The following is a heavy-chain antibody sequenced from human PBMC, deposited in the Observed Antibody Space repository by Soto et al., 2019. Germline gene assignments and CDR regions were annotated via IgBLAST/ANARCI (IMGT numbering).Heavy chain of an antibody. Sequence: QVQLVESGGGVVQPGRSLRLSCAASGFSFSISPMTWARRAPGKGPGWVELIPYDGTNKFYADSVKGRFTISRDNSKSTLYLQVDSLRPEDAAVYYCARDPKTSGGQHWAFNYFDSWGQGTLVTVSS. J-gene: IGHJ4*02. CDR2: IPYDGTNK. D-gene: IGHD7-27*01. CDR3: ARDPKTSGGQHWAFNYFDS. V-gene: IGHV3-30-3*01. CDR1: GFSFSISP.